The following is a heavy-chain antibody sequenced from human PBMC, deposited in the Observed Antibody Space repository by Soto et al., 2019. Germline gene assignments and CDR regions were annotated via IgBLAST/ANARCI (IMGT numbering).Heavy chain of an antibody. D-gene: IGHD1-7*01. CDR1: GYTFINYY. CDR3: ARVWAGTMVDY. V-gene: IGHV1-46*01. Sequence: GASVKVSCKASGYTFINYYIHWVRQAPGQGLEWLGIINPSGGTTNYARRFQDRVTMTTDTSTSTVYMELSSLRSEDTAVYYCARVWAGTMVDYWGQGTLVTVSS. J-gene: IGHJ4*02. CDR2: INPSGGTT.